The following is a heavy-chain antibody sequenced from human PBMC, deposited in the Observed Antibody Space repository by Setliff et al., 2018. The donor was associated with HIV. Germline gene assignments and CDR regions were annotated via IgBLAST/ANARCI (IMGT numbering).Heavy chain of an antibody. CDR3: AREGRWLEHPYGFAV. CDR2: IYYNGNR. CDR1: GGSIGNYY. D-gene: IGHD3-10*01. Sequence: ETLSLTCTVSGGSIGNYYWNWIRQPPGKGLEWIAYIYYNGNRNYNPSLKSRVTISVDTTKNQFSLKMASVTAADTAVYYCAREGRWLEHPYGFAVWGQGRLVTVSS. J-gene: IGHJ1*01. V-gene: IGHV4-59*01.